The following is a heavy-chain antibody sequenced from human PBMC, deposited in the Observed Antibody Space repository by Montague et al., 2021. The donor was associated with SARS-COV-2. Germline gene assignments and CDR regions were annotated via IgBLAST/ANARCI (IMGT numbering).Heavy chain of an antibody. CDR2: VFYNGDT. CDR3: ARGQVTIFAVLIMLPAAGAIDV. D-gene: IGHD3-3*01. V-gene: IGHV4-59*12. Sequence: SETLSLTCTVSGDSISDYYWSWIRQPPGTGLEWIGCVFYNGDTNYNPSLKSRVATSVETSKNQFSLNLTSVTAADTATDYCARGQVTIFAVLIMLPAAGAIDVWGQGTTVTVSS. J-gene: IGHJ3*01. CDR1: GDSISDYY.